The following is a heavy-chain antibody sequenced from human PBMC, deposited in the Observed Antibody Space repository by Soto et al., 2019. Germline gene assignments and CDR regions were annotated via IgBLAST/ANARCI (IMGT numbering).Heavy chain of an antibody. CDR3: ATRPAMITFGGVMNDY. V-gene: IGHV3-33*01. CDR1: GFTFSSYG. J-gene: IGHJ4*02. Sequence: GGSLRLSCAASGFTFSSYGMHWVRQAPGKGLEWVAVIWYDGSNKYYADSVKGRFTISRDNSKNTLYLQMNSLRAEDTAVYYCATRPAMITFGGVMNDYWGQGTLVTVSS. CDR2: IWYDGSNK. D-gene: IGHD3-16*01.